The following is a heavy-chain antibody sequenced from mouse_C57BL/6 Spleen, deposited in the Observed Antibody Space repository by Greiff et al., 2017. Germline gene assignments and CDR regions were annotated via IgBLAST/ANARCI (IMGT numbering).Heavy chain of an antibody. Sequence: EVQLQESGAELVKPGASVKLSCTASGFNIKDYYMHWVKQRTEQGLEWIGRIDPEDGETKYAPTFQGKATITADPSSNTAYLQLSSLTSEDTAVYYCASDYYGSSYGYFDVWGTGTTVTVSS. CDR2: IDPEDGET. CDR1: GFNIKDYY. V-gene: IGHV14-2*01. CDR3: ASDYYGSSYGYFDV. D-gene: IGHD1-1*01. J-gene: IGHJ1*03.